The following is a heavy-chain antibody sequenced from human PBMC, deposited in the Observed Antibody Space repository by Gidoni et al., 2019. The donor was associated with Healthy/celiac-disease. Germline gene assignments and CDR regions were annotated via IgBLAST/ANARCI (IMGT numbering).Heavy chain of an antibody. CDR1: GFTFSSYA. V-gene: IGHV3-23*01. J-gene: IGHJ6*02. CDR3: AKDNHAIVVVPAALYYYGMDV. Sequence: EVTLLVSGGGLVQPGGSLRLYRAATGFTFSSYAMSGVRQAPGKGLELVSAISGSGGSTYYADSVKGRFTISRDNSKNTLYLQMNSLRAEDTAVYYCAKDNHAIVVVPAALYYYGMDVWGQGTTVTVSS. CDR2: ISGSGGST. D-gene: IGHD2-2*01.